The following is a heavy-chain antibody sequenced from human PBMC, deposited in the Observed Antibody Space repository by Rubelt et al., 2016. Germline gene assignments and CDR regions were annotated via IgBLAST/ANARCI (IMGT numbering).Heavy chain of an antibody. Sequence: QVQLVQSGPEVKKPGASVKVSCKASGYTFSTSDINWVRQGTGQGLDWMGWMNPNSGNTGYAQKFQGRVTLTMNISISKAYLYLSVLRSEGTAVYYCARGLIWCQGPLVAVSS. CDR2: MNPNSGNT. J-gene: IGHJ4*02. D-gene: IGHD3-10*01. CDR3: ARGLI. CDR1: GYTFSTSD. V-gene: IGHV1-8*01.